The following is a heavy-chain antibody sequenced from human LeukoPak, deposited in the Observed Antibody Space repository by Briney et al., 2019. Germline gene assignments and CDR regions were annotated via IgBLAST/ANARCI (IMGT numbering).Heavy chain of an antibody. D-gene: IGHD2-2*01. V-gene: IGHV4-4*07. Sequence: PSETLSLTCTVSGGSISSYYWSWIRQPAGKGLEWIGRIYTSGSTNYNPSLKSRVTMSVGTSKNQFSLKLSSVTAADTAVYYCARVSTSDHYYYGMDVWGQGTTVTVSS. CDR3: ARVSTSDHYYYGMDV. CDR2: IYTSGST. CDR1: GGSISSYY. J-gene: IGHJ6*02.